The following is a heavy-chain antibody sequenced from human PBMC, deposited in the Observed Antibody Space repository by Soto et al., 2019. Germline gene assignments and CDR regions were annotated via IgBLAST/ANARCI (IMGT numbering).Heavy chain of an antibody. V-gene: IGHV1-69*13. J-gene: IGHJ5*02. CDR1: GGTLSRHA. CDR3: ARAAIHGSSWYFWFDP. D-gene: IGHD6-13*01. CDR2: IIPMFGTT. Sequence: GASVKVSCKTAGGTLSRHAINWGRQAPGQGLEWMGGIIPMFGTTNYAQKFKGRVTISADESTSTAYMELSSLRSEDAAVYYCARAAIHGSSWYFWFDPWGQGTLVTVSS.